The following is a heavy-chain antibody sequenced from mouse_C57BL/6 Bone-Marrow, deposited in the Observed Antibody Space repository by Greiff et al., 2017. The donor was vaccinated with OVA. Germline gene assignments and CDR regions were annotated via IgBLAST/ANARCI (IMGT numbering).Heavy chain of an antibody. CDR2: IYPSDSET. Sequence: QVQLQQPGAELVRPGSSVKLSCKASGYTFTSYWMDWVKQRPGQGLEWIGNIYPSDSETHYNQKFKDKATLTVDKSSSTAYMQLSSLTSEDSAVYYCARSETAQATYLPYWGQGTLVTVSA. CDR1: GYTFTSYW. CDR3: ARSETAQATYLPY. J-gene: IGHJ3*01. V-gene: IGHV1-61*01. D-gene: IGHD3-2*02.